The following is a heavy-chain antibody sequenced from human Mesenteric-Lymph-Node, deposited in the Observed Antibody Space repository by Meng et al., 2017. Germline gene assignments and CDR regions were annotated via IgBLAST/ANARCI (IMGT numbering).Heavy chain of an antibody. CDR3: AKGGPTSGWYFFDY. V-gene: IGHV3-69-1*01. CDR1: GFTFSDYY. J-gene: IGHJ4*02. Sequence: GESLKISCAVSGFTFSDYYMNWVRQAPGKGLEWVSSISSSSTIYYADSVKGRFTISRDNSKSTLYLQMNSLRVEDTAVYYCAKGGPTSGWYFFDYWGQGGLVTVSS. CDR2: ISSSSTI. D-gene: IGHD6-19*01.